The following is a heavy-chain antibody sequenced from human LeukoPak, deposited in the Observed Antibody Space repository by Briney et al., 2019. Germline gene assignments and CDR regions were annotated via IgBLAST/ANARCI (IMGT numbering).Heavy chain of an antibody. J-gene: IGHJ4*02. CDR3: ARWHRDLNDY. V-gene: IGHV3-7*01. CDR1: GFIFSNYW. Sequence: PGGSLRLSCATSGFIFSNYWMSWVRQAPGKGLEWVANIKQDGSETYYVDSVKGRFTISRDDAKNSLYLQMNSLRAEDTAVYYCARWHRDLNDYWGQGTLVTVSS. CDR2: IKQDGSET. D-gene: IGHD2-21*01.